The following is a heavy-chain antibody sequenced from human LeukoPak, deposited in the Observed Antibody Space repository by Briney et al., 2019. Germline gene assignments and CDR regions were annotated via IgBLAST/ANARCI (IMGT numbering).Heavy chain of an antibody. CDR2: IYYSGST. J-gene: IGHJ4*02. Sequence: SSQTLSLTCTVSGGSVSSGGYYWSWIRQHPGRGLEWIGYIYYSGSTYYNPSLKSRVTISVDTSKNQFSLKLSSVTAADTAVYYCARAGGFFSPFGYWGQGTLVTVSS. D-gene: IGHD3-3*01. V-gene: IGHV4-31*03. CDR1: GGSVSSGGYY. CDR3: ARAGGFFSPFGY.